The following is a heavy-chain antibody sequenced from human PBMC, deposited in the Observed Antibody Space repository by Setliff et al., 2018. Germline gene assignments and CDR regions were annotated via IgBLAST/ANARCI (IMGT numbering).Heavy chain of an antibody. Sequence: ASVKVSCKASGYTFSNYDINWVRQATGQGLEALGRIDPRDDFTVYAERFKDRLTITADTSTDTSYMEMSSLRFEDTAVYYCAIDYGPTGTPYHWGQGTPVTVSS. V-gene: IGHV1-8*02. CDR1: GYTFSNYD. J-gene: IGHJ4*02. CDR3: AIDYGPTGTPYH. D-gene: IGHD1-1*01. CDR2: IDPRDDFT.